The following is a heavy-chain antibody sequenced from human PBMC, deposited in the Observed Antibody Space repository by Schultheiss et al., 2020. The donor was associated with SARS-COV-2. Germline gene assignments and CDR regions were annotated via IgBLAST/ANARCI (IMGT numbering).Heavy chain of an antibody. J-gene: IGHJ6*03. Sequence: GGSLRLSCAASGFTFSSYAMSWVRQAPGKGLEWVSAISDSGGSTYYADSVKGRFTISRDNSKNTLYLQMNSLRAEDTAVYYCAKWGEYSSSATYYYYYMDVWGKGTTVTVSS. CDR1: GFTFSSYA. D-gene: IGHD6-13*01. CDR2: ISDSGGST. V-gene: IGHV3-23*01. CDR3: AKWGEYSSSATYYYYYMDV.